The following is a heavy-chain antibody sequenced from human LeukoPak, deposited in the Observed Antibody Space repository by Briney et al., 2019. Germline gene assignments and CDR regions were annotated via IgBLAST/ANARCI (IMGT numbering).Heavy chain of an antibody. CDR1: GFTFSSYA. CDR2: ISGSGGST. Sequence: GGSLRLSCAASGFTFSSYAMSWVRQAPGKGLEWVSAISGSGGSTNYADSVKGRFTISRDNSKNTLYLQMNSLRDDDAGVYYCAKRMGYDFGHFDYWGQGALVTVSS. J-gene: IGHJ4*02. CDR3: AKRMGYDFGHFDY. V-gene: IGHV3-23*01. D-gene: IGHD2/OR15-2a*01.